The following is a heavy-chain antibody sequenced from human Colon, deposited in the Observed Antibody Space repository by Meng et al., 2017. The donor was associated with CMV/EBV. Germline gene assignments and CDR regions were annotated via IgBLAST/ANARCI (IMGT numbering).Heavy chain of an antibody. D-gene: IGHD4-11*01. CDR3: VREVRRSWFDP. CDR2: INSSADKI. Sequence: SCVVSGLTFGTSTLNWVRRAPGKGLEWVASINSSADKIGYADSVKGRFTISRDNAKNSLYLQMNSLGAEDTAVYFCVREVRRSWFDPWGQGTLVTVSS. CDR1: GLTFGTST. J-gene: IGHJ5*02. V-gene: IGHV3-21*01.